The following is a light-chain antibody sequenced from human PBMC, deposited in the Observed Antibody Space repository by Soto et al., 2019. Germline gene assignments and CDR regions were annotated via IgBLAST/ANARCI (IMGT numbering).Light chain of an antibody. J-gene: IGKJ1*01. CDR1: QGISNF. V-gene: IGKV1-27*01. Sequence: IQMTQSPSTLSASVGDRVTITCRASQGISNFLAWYQQKPGKVPTLLVYGASTLQSGVPSRFSGSGSGTDVSLTISSLRPEDSATYYCQNYHSAPWTFGQGTTVDVK. CDR3: QNYHSAPWT. CDR2: GAS.